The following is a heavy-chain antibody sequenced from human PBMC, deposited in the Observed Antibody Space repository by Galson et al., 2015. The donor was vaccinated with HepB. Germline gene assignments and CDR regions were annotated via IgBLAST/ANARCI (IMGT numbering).Heavy chain of an antibody. V-gene: IGHV1-69*04. J-gene: IGHJ4*02. Sequence: SCKASGGTFSSYTISWVRQAPGQGLEWMGRIIPILGIANYAQKFQGRVTITADKSTSTAYMELSSLRSEDTAVYYCARETDNYYDSSGYPLYWGQGTLVSVST. CDR3: ARETDNYYDSSGYPLY. CDR1: GGTFSSYT. D-gene: IGHD3-22*01. CDR2: IIPILGIA.